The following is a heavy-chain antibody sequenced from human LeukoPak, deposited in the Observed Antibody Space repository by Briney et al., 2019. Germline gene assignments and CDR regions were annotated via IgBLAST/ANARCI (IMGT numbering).Heavy chain of an antibody. D-gene: IGHD5-12*01. CDR1: GGSISSSSYY. CDR2: IYYSGST. CDR3: ARQGGYSGYEVSDY. Sequence: SETQSLTCTVSGGSISSSSYYWGWIRQPPGKGLEWIGSIYYSGSTYYNPSLKSRVTISVDTSKNQFSLKLSSVTAADTAVYYCARQGGYSGYEVSDYWGQGTLVTVSS. V-gene: IGHV4-39*01. J-gene: IGHJ4*02.